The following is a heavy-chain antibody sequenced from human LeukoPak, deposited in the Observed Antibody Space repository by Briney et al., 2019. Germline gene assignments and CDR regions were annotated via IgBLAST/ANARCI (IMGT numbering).Heavy chain of an antibody. Sequence: RPGGSLRLSCAASGFTFSSYVMHWVRQAPGKGLEWVSSISGTGGGTYYADSVKGRFTISRDNSKKTLYLQMNSLRAEDTAVYYCAKGIGYSAPYYFDCWGLGTLVTVSS. D-gene: IGHD6-25*01. V-gene: IGHV3-23*01. CDR1: GFTFSSYV. CDR3: AKGIGYSAPYYFDC. J-gene: IGHJ4*02. CDR2: ISGTGGGT.